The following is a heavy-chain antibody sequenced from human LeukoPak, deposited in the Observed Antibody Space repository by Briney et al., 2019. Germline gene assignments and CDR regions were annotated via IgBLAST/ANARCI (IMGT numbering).Heavy chain of an antibody. Sequence: SETLSLTCAVYDGSISGYYWSWIRQPPGKGLEWIGEINHSGSTNYNPSLKSRVTISVDTSKNQFSLKLSSVTAADTAVYYCARDYYYGMDVWGKGTTVTVSS. CDR3: ARDYYYGMDV. V-gene: IGHV4-34*01. CDR1: DGSISGYY. J-gene: IGHJ6*04. CDR2: INHSGST.